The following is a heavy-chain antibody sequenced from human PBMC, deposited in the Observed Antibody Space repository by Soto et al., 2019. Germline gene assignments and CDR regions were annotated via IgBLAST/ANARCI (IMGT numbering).Heavy chain of an antibody. D-gene: IGHD2-15*01. V-gene: IGHV4-61*01. J-gene: IGHJ3*02. CDR3: ARGSGPNDAFDI. CDR2: IYYSGST. Sequence: QVQLQESGPGLVKPSETLSLTCTVSGGSVSSGSYYWSWIRQPPGKGLEWIGYIYYSGSTNYNPSLKRRVIISVDTSKNQFSRKLSSVTAADTAVYYCARGSGPNDAFDIWGQGTMVTVSS. CDR1: GGSVSSGSYY.